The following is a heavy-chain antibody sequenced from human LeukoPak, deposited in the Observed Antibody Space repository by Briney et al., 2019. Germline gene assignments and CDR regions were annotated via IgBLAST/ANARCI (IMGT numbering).Heavy chain of an antibody. D-gene: IGHD5-18*01. V-gene: IGHV4-61*08. J-gene: IGHJ4*02. CDR1: GGSISSGDYH. Sequence: SQTLSLTCTVSGGSISSGDYHWSWIRQPPGKGLEWIGYIYYSGSTNYNPSLKSRVTISVDTSKNQFSLKLNSVTAADTAVYYCARVGRGYSYGPFDSWGQGTLVTVSS. CDR3: ARVGRGYSYGPFDS. CDR2: IYYSGST.